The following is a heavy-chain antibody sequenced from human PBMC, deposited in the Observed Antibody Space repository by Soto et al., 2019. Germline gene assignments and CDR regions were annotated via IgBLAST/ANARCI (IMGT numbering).Heavy chain of an antibody. CDR1: GFTFSSYA. CDR3: ARDLARGFDY. V-gene: IGHV3-30-3*01. J-gene: IGHJ4*02. Sequence: ESGGGVVQPGRSLRLSCAASGFTFSSYAMHWVRQAPGKGLEWVAVISYDGSNKYYADSVKGRFTISRDNSKNTLYLQMNSLRAEDTAVYYCARDLARGFDYWGQGTLVTVSS. CDR2: ISYDGSNK.